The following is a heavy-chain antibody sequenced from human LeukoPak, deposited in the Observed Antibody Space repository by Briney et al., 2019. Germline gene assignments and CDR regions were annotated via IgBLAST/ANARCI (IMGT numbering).Heavy chain of an antibody. CDR1: GFTFSTYP. J-gene: IGHJ4*02. CDR2: LSGSGGDT. V-gene: IGHV3-23*01. Sequence: GGSLRLSCAASGFTFSTYPMSWVRQAPGKGLEWVSALSGSGGDTYSADSVKGRFTISRDNSKNTLFLQMNSLRVEDTALYYCAKRPVVVPAASHFDYWGQGTLVTVSS. CDR3: AKRPVVVPAASHFDY. D-gene: IGHD2-2*01.